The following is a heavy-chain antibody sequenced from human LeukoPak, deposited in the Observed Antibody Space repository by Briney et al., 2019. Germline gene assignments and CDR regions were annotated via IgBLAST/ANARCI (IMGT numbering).Heavy chain of an antibody. D-gene: IGHD1-26*01. J-gene: IGHJ5*02. Sequence: PSETLSLTCTVSGGSISSSSAYWGWIRQPPGKGLEWIGHMYYSGSTNYNPSLKSRVTISGDTSKKQFSLKLSSVTAADTAVYYCARSLTNSGWFDPWGQGTLVTVSS. V-gene: IGHV4-39*07. CDR2: MYYSGST. CDR1: GGSISSSSAY. CDR3: ARSLTNSGWFDP.